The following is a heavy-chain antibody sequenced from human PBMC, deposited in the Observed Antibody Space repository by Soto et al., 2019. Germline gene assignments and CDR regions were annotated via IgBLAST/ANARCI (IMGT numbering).Heavy chain of an antibody. CDR3: ARVRYYDSSGYYDPYYYGMDV. CDR2: IIPIFGTA. D-gene: IGHD3-22*01. Sequence: GASVKVSCKASGGTFSSYAISWVRQAPGQGLEWMGGIIPIFGTANYAQKFQGRVTITADESTSTAYMELSSLRSEDTAVYYCARVRYYDSSGYYDPYYYGMDVWGQGTTVTVSS. V-gene: IGHV1-69*13. J-gene: IGHJ6*02. CDR1: GGTFSSYA.